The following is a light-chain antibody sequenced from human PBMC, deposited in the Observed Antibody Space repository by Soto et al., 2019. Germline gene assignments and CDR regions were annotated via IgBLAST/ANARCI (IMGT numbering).Light chain of an antibody. Sequence: DIQMTQSPSSLSSSVGDRVTITCRASQTISMYFNWYQQKPGKAPTLLISAASILESGVPSRFSGSRAGAKFTLTISSLQPEDGATYYCYQSFSTPPFTFGGGTKVEIK. CDR2: AAS. V-gene: IGKV1-39*01. CDR3: YQSFSTPPFT. J-gene: IGKJ4*01. CDR1: QTISMY.